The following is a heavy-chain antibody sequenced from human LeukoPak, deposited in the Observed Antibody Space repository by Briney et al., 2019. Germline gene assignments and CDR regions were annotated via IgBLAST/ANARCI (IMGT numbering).Heavy chain of an antibody. V-gene: IGHV3-64*01. Sequence: GGSLRLSCAASGFTFSSYAMHWVRQAPGKGLEYVSAISSNGGSTYYANSVKGRFTISRDNSKNTLYLQMGSLRAEDMAVYYCARGRWRKDYAALDYWGQGTLVTVSS. D-gene: IGHD4-17*01. CDR1: GFTFSSYA. CDR3: ARGRWRKDYAALDY. CDR2: ISSNGGST. J-gene: IGHJ4*02.